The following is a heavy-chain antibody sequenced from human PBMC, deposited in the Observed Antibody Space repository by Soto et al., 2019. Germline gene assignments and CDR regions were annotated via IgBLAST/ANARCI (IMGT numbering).Heavy chain of an antibody. Sequence: GGSLRLSCAASGFTFSSYGMHWVRQAPGKGLEWVAVISYDGSNKYYADSVKGRFTISRDNSKNTLYLQMNSLRAEDTAVYYCAKDGDYYYGSGSYVNYFDYWGQGTLVTVSS. V-gene: IGHV3-30*18. CDR2: ISYDGSNK. J-gene: IGHJ4*02. D-gene: IGHD3-10*01. CDR1: GFTFSSYG. CDR3: AKDGDYYYGSGSYVNYFDY.